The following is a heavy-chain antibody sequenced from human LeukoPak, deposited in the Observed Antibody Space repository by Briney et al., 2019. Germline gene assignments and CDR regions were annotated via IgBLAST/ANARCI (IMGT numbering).Heavy chain of an antibody. Sequence: GGSLRLSCAASGFTFSSYAMTWVRQAPGKGLEWVSVIYSGGSTYYADSVKGRFTISRHNSKNTLYLQMNSLRAEDTAVYYCARGVLYGDYSDYWGQGTLVTVSS. CDR1: GFTFSSYA. V-gene: IGHV3-53*04. D-gene: IGHD4-17*01. J-gene: IGHJ4*02. CDR3: ARGVLYGDYSDY. CDR2: IYSGGST.